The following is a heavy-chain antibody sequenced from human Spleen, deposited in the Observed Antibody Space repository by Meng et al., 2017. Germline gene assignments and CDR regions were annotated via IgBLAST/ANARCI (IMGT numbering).Heavy chain of an antibody. J-gene: IGHJ4*02. V-gene: IGHV6-1*01. CDR2: TYYRSKWYN. CDR3: ARQEGAFDY. Sequence: HLQPSSKGLVKPSQTLSPTCAISGDSVSSNSAAWNWLRQSPSRGLEWLGRTYYRSKWYNDYAVSGKSRITINPHTSKNQFSLQLNSVPPEDTAVYYCARQEGAFDYWGQGTLVTVSS. D-gene: IGHD3-16*01. CDR1: GDSVSSNSAA.